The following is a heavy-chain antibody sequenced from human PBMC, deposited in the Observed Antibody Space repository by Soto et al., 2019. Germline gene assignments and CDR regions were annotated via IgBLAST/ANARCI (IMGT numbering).Heavy chain of an antibody. CDR1: GFTFSSYG. J-gene: IGHJ4*02. V-gene: IGHV3-30*18. CDR3: AKDLCSGGSCYLMN. CDR2: ISYDGSNK. D-gene: IGHD2-15*01. Sequence: QVQLVESGGGVVQPGRSLRLSCAASGFTFSSYGMHWVRQAPGKGLEWVAVISYDGSNKYYADSVKGRFTISRDNSKNTLYLQMNSLRAEDTAVYYCAKDLCSGGSCYLMNWGQGTLVTVSS.